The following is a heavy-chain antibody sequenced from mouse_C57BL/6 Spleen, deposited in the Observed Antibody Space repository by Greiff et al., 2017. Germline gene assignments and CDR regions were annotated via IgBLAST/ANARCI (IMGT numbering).Heavy chain of an antibody. CDR1: GYAFSSSW. CDR3: ASGTVVGFDY. V-gene: IGHV1-82*01. Sequence: QVHVKQSGPELVKPGASVKISCKASGYAFSSSWMNWVKQRPGKGLEWIGRIYPGDGDTNYNGKFKGKATLTADKSSSTAYMQLSSLTSEDSAVYFCASGTVVGFDYWGQGTTLTVSS. CDR2: IYPGDGDT. D-gene: IGHD1-1*01. J-gene: IGHJ2*01.